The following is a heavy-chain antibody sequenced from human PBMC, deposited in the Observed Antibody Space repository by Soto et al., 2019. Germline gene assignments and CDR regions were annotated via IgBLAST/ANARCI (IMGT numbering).Heavy chain of an antibody. D-gene: IGHD6-6*01. Sequence: QVQLVESGGGVVQPGRSLRLSCAASGFTFSSYGMHLVRQAPGKGLEWVAVISYDGSNKYYADSVKGRFTISRDNSKNTLYLQMNSLRAEDTAVYYCAKDLEYSSSGNWFDPWGQGTLVTVSS. V-gene: IGHV3-30*18. CDR2: ISYDGSNK. CDR1: GFTFSSYG. J-gene: IGHJ5*02. CDR3: AKDLEYSSSGNWFDP.